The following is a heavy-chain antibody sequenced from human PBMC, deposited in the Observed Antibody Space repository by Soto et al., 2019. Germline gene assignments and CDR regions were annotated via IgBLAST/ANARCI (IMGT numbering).Heavy chain of an antibody. V-gene: IGHV4-59*01. CDR3: ARDSFPPYSSSAKGFDY. D-gene: IGHD6-6*01. Sequence: PSETLSLTCTVSGGSISSYYWNWIRQSPGKGLEWIASLDYSGTTNYNPSLKSRITTSVDPSKKQFSLKMRSVTAADTAVYYCARDSFPPYSSSAKGFDYWGRGSLVTVSS. CDR1: GGSISSYY. CDR2: LDYSGTT. J-gene: IGHJ4*02.